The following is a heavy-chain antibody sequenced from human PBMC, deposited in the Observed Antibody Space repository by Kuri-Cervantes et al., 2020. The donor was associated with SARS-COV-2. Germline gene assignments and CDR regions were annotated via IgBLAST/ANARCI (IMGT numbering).Heavy chain of an antibody. V-gene: IGHV1-24*01. Sequence: ASVKVSCKVSGYTLTELSMHWVRQAPGKGLEWMGGFDPEDGETIYAQKFQGRVTMTEDTSTDTAYMELSSLRSEDTAVYYCATLCRSCVIVGATRSPYWFDPWGQGTLVTVSS. J-gene: IGHJ5*02. D-gene: IGHD1-26*01. CDR3: ATLCRSCVIVGATRSPYWFDP. CDR2: FDPEDGET. CDR1: GYTLTELS.